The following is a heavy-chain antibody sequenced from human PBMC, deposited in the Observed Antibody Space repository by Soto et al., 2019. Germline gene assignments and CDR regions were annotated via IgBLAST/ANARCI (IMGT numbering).Heavy chain of an antibody. CDR2: ISGSGGST. V-gene: IGHV3-23*01. D-gene: IGHD2-2*01. Sequence: GGSLRLSCAASGFTFSSYAMSWVRQAPGKGLEWVSAISGSGGSTYYADSVKGRFTISRDNSKNTLYLQMNSLRAEDTAVYYCAKELKGYCSSTSCYSDYFDYWGQGTLVTVSS. J-gene: IGHJ4*02. CDR1: GFTFSSYA. CDR3: AKELKGYCSSTSCYSDYFDY.